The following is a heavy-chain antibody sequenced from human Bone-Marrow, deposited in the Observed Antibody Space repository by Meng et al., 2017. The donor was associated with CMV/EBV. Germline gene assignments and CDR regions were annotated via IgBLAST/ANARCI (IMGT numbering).Heavy chain of an antibody. Sequence: GESLKISWKGSAYDFTNYWIARVRQMPGKGLEWMGMIFPGDSDTKYSPSFQGQVTISADKSISTAYLQWSSLKASDTAMYYCARGDATYYYDSSGSPGVGYWGQGTLVTVSS. CDR1: AYDFTNYW. J-gene: IGHJ4*02. CDR3: ARGDATYYYDSSGSPGVGY. V-gene: IGHV5-51*01. D-gene: IGHD3-22*01. CDR2: IFPGDSDT.